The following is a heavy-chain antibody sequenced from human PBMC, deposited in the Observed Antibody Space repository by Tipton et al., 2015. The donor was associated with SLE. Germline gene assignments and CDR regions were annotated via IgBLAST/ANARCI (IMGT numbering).Heavy chain of an antibody. D-gene: IGHD2-15*01. CDR2: IYSGGGT. CDR1: GFTVSSNY. J-gene: IGHJ2*01. Sequence: VQLVQSGGGLVQPGGSLRLSCAASGFTVSSNYMSWVRQAPGKGLEWVSVIYSGGGTYYADSVKGRFTISRDNSKNTLYLQMNSLRAEDTAVYYCARVGYCSGGSCLYWYFDLWGRGTLVTVSS. CDR3: ARVGYCSGGSCLYWYFDL. V-gene: IGHV3-53*04.